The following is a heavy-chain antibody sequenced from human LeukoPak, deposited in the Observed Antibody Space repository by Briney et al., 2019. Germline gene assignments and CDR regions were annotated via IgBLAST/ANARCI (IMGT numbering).Heavy chain of an antibody. CDR1: GYIFTNYA. CDR3: VRGKNVDTAMVADY. J-gene: IGHJ4*02. CDR2: VSAYNGNI. Sequence: ASVKVSCKASGYIFTNYAFSWVRQAPGQGLEWMGWVSAYNGNINYAQKFQGRVIMTTDTSTSTACMELRSLRSDDTAVYYCVRGKNVDTAMVADYWGQGTLVTVSS. V-gene: IGHV1-18*01. D-gene: IGHD5-18*01.